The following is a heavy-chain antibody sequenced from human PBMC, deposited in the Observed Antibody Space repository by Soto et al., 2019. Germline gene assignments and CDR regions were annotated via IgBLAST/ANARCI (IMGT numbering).Heavy chain of an antibody. V-gene: IGHV3-23*01. CDR2: IIPAGSDT. Sequence: GGSLRLSCAASGFTFNTYAMSWVRQAPGKGLEWVSSIIPAGSDTYYANSVKGRFTISRDNSRNTLYLQINSLRAGDTAVYYCAKESEPGTGMYRLFDSWRQGTLVTLSS. D-gene: IGHD2-8*02. J-gene: IGHJ5*01. CDR3: AKESEPGTGMYRLFDS. CDR1: GFTFNTYA.